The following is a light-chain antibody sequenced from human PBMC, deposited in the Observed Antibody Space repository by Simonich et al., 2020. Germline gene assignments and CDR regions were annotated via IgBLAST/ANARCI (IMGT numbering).Light chain of an antibody. CDR2: EVS. V-gene: IGKV2D-29*02. CDR1: QSLLHSDGKTY. CDR3: MQRIQLPPRYT. Sequence: DIVMTQTPLSLSVTPGQPASISCKSSQSLLHSDGKTYLYWYLQKPGQSPQLLIYEVSNLFSGVPDRFSGSGSGTDFTLKISRVEAEDVGVYYCMQRIQLPPRYTFGQGTKLEIK. J-gene: IGKJ2*01.